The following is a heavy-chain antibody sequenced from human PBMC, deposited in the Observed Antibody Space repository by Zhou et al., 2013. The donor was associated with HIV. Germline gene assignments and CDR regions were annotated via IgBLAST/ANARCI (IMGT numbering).Heavy chain of an antibody. J-gene: IGHJ6*03. Sequence: QVQLVQSGAEVKKPGSSVKVSCKASGGTLSSYAISWVRQAPGQGLEWMGGITPILGTANYAQKFQGRVTITTDESTSTAYMELSSLRCEDTAVYYCARDLGGYCSGGTCYSYYYYMGVVGQRDHGHRLL. V-gene: IGHV1-69*05. CDR3: ARDLGGYCSGGTCYSYYYYMGV. D-gene: IGHD2-15*01. CDR1: GGTLSSYA. CDR2: ITPILGTA.